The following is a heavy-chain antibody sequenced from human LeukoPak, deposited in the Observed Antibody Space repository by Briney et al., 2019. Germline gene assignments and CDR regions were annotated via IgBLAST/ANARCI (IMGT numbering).Heavy chain of an antibody. CDR1: AYTFSGYY. Sequence: ASVKVSCKASAYTFSGYYMHWVRQAPGQGLEWMGWINPNSGGTNYAQKFQGRVTMTRDTSISTAYMELSRLRSDDTAVYYCATRIDGSSWYRRGSLNWFDPWGQGTLVTVSS. D-gene: IGHD6-13*01. CDR3: ATRIDGSSWYRRGSLNWFDP. J-gene: IGHJ5*02. V-gene: IGHV1-2*02. CDR2: INPNSGGT.